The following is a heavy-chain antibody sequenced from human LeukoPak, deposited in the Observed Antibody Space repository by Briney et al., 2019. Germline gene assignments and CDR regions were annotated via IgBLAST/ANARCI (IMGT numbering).Heavy chain of an antibody. V-gene: IGHV3-23*01. CDR2: ISGSGGST. CDR3: AKELRQQTLDY. D-gene: IGHD6-13*01. Sequence: GSLRLSCPASGFTFSSYSMNWVRQAPGRGLEWVSAISGSGGSTYYADSVKGRFTISRDNSKNTLYLQMNSLSAEDTAVYYCAKELRQQTLDYWGQGTLVIVSS. J-gene: IGHJ4*02. CDR1: GFTFSSYS.